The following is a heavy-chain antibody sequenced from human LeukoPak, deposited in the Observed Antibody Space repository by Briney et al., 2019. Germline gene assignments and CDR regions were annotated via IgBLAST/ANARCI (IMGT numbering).Heavy chain of an antibody. Sequence: SETLSLTCTVSGGSISSSDYYWGWIRQPPGKGLEWIGSIYFGGSTYYNPSLKSRVTISVDTSMNQFSLKLSFVTTADTAVYYCARALGYCSGGSCTRGYNWFDPWGQGTLVTVSS. CDR2: IYFGGST. D-gene: IGHD2-15*01. CDR3: ARALGYCSGGSCTRGYNWFDP. CDR1: GGSISSSDYY. J-gene: IGHJ5*02. V-gene: IGHV4-39*01.